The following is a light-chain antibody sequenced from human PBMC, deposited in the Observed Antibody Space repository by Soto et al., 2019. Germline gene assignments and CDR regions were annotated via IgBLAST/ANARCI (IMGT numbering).Light chain of an antibody. CDR3: QQYGTSLPVT. CDR2: GAS. Sequence: EIVLTQSPGTLSLFPAERATLSCRASQSLTNYYLAWYQQKPGQAPRLLIFGASSRATGIPDRFSGSGSGTDFTLTISRLEPEDFAVYYCQQYGTSLPVTFGQGTRLE. J-gene: IGKJ5*01. CDR1: QSLTNYY. V-gene: IGKV3-20*01.